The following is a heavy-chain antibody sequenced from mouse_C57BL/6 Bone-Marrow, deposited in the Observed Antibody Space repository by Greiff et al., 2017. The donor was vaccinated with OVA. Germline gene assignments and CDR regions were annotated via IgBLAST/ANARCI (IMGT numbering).Heavy chain of an antibody. J-gene: IGHJ3*01. CDR2: IDPSDSET. D-gene: IGHD2-4*01. CDR1: GYTFTSYW. Sequence: VQLQQPGAELVRPGSSVKLSCKASGYTFTSYWMHWVKQRPIQGLEWIGNIDPSDSETHYNQKFKDKATLTVDKSSSTAYMQLSSLTSEDSAVYYCARSRDYDGGFAYWGQGTLVTVAA. V-gene: IGHV1-52*01. CDR3: ARSRDYDGGFAY.